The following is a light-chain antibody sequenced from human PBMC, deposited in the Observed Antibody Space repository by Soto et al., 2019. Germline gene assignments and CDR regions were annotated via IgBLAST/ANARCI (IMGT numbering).Light chain of an antibody. CDR2: DAS. Sequence: DIQMTQSPSSLSASVGDRVTITCQASQDISNYLNWYQQKPGKAPKLLIYDASNLETGVPSRFSGSGSGTDFTFTISSLQPEDTATYYCQQYDNLPMYTFGQGTKVEIK. J-gene: IGKJ2*01. CDR1: QDISNY. CDR3: QQYDNLPMYT. V-gene: IGKV1-33*01.